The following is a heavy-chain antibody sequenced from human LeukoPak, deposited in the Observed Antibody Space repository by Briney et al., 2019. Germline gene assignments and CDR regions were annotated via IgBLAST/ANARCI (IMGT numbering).Heavy chain of an antibody. CDR2: IYYSGST. CDR3: ARHRYSSAWSVVDY. D-gene: IGHD6-19*01. CDR1: GGSISTYY. V-gene: IGHV4-59*08. Sequence: PSEILSLNCTVSGGSISTYYWSWIRQPPGKGLEWIGNIYYSGSTNYNPSLKSRVTISVDTSKNQFSLKPTAVTAADTAVYYCARHRYSSAWSVVDYWGQGTLVTVSS. J-gene: IGHJ4*02.